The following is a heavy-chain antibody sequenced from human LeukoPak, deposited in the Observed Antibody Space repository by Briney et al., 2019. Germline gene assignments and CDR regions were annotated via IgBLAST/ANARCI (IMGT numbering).Heavy chain of an antibody. Sequence: GGSLRLSCAASGFTSSSYSMNWVRQAPGKGLEWVSSISSSSSYIYYADSVKGRFTISRDNAKNSLYLQMNSLRAEDTAVYYCARDVLSSSWSDPWGRGTLVTVSS. CDR2: ISSSSSYI. CDR3: ARDVLSSSWSDP. J-gene: IGHJ5*02. V-gene: IGHV3-21*01. CDR1: GFTSSSYS. D-gene: IGHD6-6*01.